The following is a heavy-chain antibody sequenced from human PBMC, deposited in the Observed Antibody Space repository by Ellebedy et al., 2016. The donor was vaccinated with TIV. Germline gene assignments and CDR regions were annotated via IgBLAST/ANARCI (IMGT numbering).Heavy chain of an antibody. CDR2: INAGNGNT. Sequence: AASVKVSCKASGYTFTSYAMHWVRQAPGQRLEWMGWINAGNGNTKYSQKFQGRVTITRDTSASTAYMELSSLRSEDTAMYYCARVRSGSYYDCWGQGTLVTVSS. CDR1: GYTFTSYA. CDR3: ARVRSGSYYDC. J-gene: IGHJ4*02. V-gene: IGHV1-3*01. D-gene: IGHD1-26*01.